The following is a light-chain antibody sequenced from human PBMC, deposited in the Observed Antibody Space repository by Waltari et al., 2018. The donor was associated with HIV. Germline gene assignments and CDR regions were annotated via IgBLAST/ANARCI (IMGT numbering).Light chain of an antibody. V-gene: IGKV3-15*01. CDR2: GAP. CDR1: QNVGTN. J-gene: IGKJ1*01. CDR3: QPYNNRPPWT. Sequence: EIQMTQSPATLSVSPGERASLSCRASQNVGTNLAWYQQKPGLSPRLLMYGAPTRATGIPARFSGSGSGTEFTLTISSLQSEDFAIYYCQPYNNRPPWTFGPGTKV.